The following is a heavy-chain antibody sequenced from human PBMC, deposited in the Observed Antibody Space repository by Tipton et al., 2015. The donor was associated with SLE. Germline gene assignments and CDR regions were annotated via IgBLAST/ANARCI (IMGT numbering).Heavy chain of an antibody. J-gene: IGHJ3*02. CDR3: ARGPPITIFGVVINDALDI. Sequence: QLVQSGPEVKKPGASVKVSCKASGYTFTGFYIHWLRQAPGQGLEWMGRINPNSGGKKYAQKFQGRVTMTRDTSISTGYMELSDLRSDDTAVYYCARGPPITIFGVVINDALDIWGQGTMVTVSS. V-gene: IGHV1-2*06. CDR1: GYTFTGFY. CDR2: INPNSGGK. D-gene: IGHD3-3*01.